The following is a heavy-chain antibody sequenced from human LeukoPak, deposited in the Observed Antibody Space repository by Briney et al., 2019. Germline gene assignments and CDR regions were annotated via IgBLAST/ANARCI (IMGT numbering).Heavy chain of an antibody. D-gene: IGHD2-15*01. CDR2: IYHSGST. V-gene: IGHV4-38-2*02. CDR3: ARDSYWDYYYMDV. CDR1: GYSISSGYY. Sequence: SSETLSLTCTVSGYSISSGYYWAWIRQPPGKGLEWIGSIYHSGSTYYNPSLKSRVTMSVDTSKNQFSLKLSSVTAADTAVYYCARDSYWDYYYMDVWGKGTTVTISS. J-gene: IGHJ6*03.